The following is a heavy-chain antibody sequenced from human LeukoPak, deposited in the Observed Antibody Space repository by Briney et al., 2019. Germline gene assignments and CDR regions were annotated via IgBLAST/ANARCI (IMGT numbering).Heavy chain of an antibody. V-gene: IGHV3-74*01. D-gene: IGHD2/OR15-2a*01. J-gene: IGHJ6*03. CDR1: GFTFSSHW. CDR2: INRDESRT. CDR3: AREASIYYNMDV. Sequence: PGGSLRLSCAASGFTFSSHWMHWVRQAAGKGLVWVSRINRDESRTSYADSVKGRFTISRDNAKNTLYLQVNSLRAEDTAVYYCAREASIYYNMDVWGKGTTVTVSS.